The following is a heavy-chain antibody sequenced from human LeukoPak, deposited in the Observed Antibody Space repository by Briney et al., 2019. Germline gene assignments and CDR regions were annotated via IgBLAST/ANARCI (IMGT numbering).Heavy chain of an antibody. CDR3: ARAAAGTTLNFDY. CDR2: ISSSSSTI. Sequence: GGSLRLSCAASGFTFSSYSMNWVRQAPGKGLEWVSYISSSSSTIYYADSVKGRFTISRDNAKNSLYLQMYSLRAEDTAVYYCARAAAGTTLNFDYWGQGTLVTVSS. D-gene: IGHD6-13*01. V-gene: IGHV3-48*04. CDR1: GFTFSSYS. J-gene: IGHJ4*02.